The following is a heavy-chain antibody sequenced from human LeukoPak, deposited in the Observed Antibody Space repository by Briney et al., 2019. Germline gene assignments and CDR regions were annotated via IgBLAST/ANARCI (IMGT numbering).Heavy chain of an antibody. J-gene: IGHJ6*03. V-gene: IGHV3-30*04. D-gene: IGHD6-13*01. CDR2: ISFDGSDK. CDR1: RFTFTKFN. Sequence: PGGSLRLSCAASRFTFTKFNINWVRQAPGKGLEWVTFISFDGSDKYYADSVKGRFTISRDNSRNTLYLQMNNLRTEDTALYFCARERGNYYMDVWGNGTTVTVSS. CDR3: ARERGNYYMDV.